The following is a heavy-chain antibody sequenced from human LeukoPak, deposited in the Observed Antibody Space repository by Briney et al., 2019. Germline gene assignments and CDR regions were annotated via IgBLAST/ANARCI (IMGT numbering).Heavy chain of an antibody. CDR3: ARGEMINYYYYMDV. Sequence: ASVKVSCKASGYTFTSYDINWVRQATGQGLEWMGWMNPNSGNTGYAQKFQGRVTMTRNTSISTAYMEPSSLRSEDTAVYYCARGEMINYYYYMDVWGKGTTVTVSS. J-gene: IGHJ6*03. CDR2: MNPNSGNT. CDR1: GYTFTSYD. D-gene: IGHD3-22*01. V-gene: IGHV1-8*01.